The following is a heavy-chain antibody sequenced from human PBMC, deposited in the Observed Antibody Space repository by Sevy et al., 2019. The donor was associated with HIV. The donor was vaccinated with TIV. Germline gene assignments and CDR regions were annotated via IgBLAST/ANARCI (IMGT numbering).Heavy chain of an antibody. CDR3: ARARYYDSSGSPAFDY. J-gene: IGHJ4*02. D-gene: IGHD3-22*01. Sequence: GGSLRLSCAASGFTFSSYAMHWVRQAPGKGLEWVAVISYGGSNKYYADSVKGRFTISRDNSKNTLYLQMNSLRAEDTAVYYWARARYYDSSGSPAFDYWGQGTLVTVSS. CDR2: ISYGGSNK. V-gene: IGHV3-30*04. CDR1: GFTFSSYA.